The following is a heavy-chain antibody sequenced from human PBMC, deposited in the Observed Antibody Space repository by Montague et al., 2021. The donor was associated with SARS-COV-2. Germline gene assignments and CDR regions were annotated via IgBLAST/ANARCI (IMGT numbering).Heavy chain of an antibody. V-gene: IGHV4-39*07. D-gene: IGHD2-2*01. CDR2: VLYSGTT. CDR3: TREGYQVLWSDYYYYGMDV. CDR1: GRSMRSDRFY. Sequence: SETLSLTCNVSGRSMRSDRFYWVWIHQPPGRSLEWIGYVLYSGTTYYNPSLKSRVTISVDTSKNQFSLKLSSVTAADTAVYYCTREGYQVLWSDYYYYGMDVWGQGTTVTVSS. J-gene: IGHJ6*02.